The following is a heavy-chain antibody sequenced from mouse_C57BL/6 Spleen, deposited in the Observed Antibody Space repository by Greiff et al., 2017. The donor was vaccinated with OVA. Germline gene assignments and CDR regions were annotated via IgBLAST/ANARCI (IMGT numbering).Heavy chain of an antibody. CDR3: SRNSWDVGFAY. D-gene: IGHD4-1*01. J-gene: IGHJ3*01. CDR2: IWSGGST. Sequence: VQGVESGPGLVQPSQSLSITCTVSGFSLTSYGVHWVRQSPGKGLEWLGVIWSGGSTDYNAAFISRLSISKDNSRGQVFFKMNSLQADDTAIYYCSRNSWDVGFAYWGQGTMVTVSA. V-gene: IGHV2-2*01. CDR1: GFSLTSYG.